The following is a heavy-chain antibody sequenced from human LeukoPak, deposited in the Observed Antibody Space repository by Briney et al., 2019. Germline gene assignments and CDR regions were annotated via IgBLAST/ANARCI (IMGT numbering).Heavy chain of an antibody. J-gene: IGHJ4*02. D-gene: IGHD4-17*01. Sequence: ASVKVSCKASGYTFTDYYMHWVRQVPGQAVEWMGWINPNGCGIHYAQKFQGRVTMTRDTSISTAYMELSRLRSDDTAVYYCATLYGDYLTTDYWGQGTLVSVSS. CDR3: ATLYGDYLTTDY. CDR2: INPNGCGI. V-gene: IGHV1-2*02. CDR1: GYTFTDYY.